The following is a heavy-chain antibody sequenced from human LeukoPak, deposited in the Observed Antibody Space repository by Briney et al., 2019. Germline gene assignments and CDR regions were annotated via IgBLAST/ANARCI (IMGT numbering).Heavy chain of an antibody. J-gene: IGHJ4*02. CDR2: INHSGST. V-gene: IGHV4-34*01. CDR1: GGSFSGYY. D-gene: IGHD5-18*01. CDR3: TSLVDTAMVTVDY. Sequence: PSESLSLTCAVYGGSFSGYYWSWIRQPAGKGLGWIREINHSGSTNYNPSLKSRVTISVNTSKNQFSLKLSSVTAADPAVDYGTSLVDTAMVTVDYWGQGTLVTVSS.